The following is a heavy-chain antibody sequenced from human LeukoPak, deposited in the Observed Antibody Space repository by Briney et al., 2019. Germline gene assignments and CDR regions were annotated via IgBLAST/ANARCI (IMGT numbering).Heavy chain of an antibody. CDR2: ISYDGSNK. J-gene: IGHJ6*02. Sequence: GGSLRLSCAASGFTFSSYGMHWVRQAPGKSVEWVAVISYDGSNKYYADSVKGRFTISRDNSKNTLYLQMNSLRAEDTAVYYCAKARYSSSPLMDVWGQGTTVTVSS. CDR1: GFTFSSYG. D-gene: IGHD6-6*01. V-gene: IGHV3-30*18. CDR3: AKARYSSSPLMDV.